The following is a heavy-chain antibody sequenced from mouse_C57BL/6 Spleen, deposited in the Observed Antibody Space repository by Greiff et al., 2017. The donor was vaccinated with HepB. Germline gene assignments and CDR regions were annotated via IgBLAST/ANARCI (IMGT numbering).Heavy chain of an antibody. D-gene: IGHD2-1*01. V-gene: IGHV14-2*01. Sequence: EVQLQQPGAELVKPGASVKLSCTASGFNIKDYYMHWVKQRTEQGLEWIGRIDPADGETQYAPKFQGKATLTADTSSNTAYLQLSSLTSEDTAVYYCARDGNYVNYAMDYWGQGTSVTVSS. CDR2: IDPADGET. J-gene: IGHJ4*01. CDR1: GFNIKDYY. CDR3: ARDGNYVNYAMDY.